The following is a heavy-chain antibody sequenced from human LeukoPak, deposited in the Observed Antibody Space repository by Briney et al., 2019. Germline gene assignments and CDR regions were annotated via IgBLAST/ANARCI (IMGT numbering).Heavy chain of an antibody. CDR1: GYTFTSYD. CDR2: MNPNSGNT. J-gene: IGHJ5*02. D-gene: IGHD3-3*01. CDR3: ARGDYDFWSGYRFDP. V-gene: IGHV1-8*01. Sequence: ASVKVSCKASGYTFTSYDINWVRQATGQGLEWMGWMNPNSGNTGYAQKFQGRVTMARNTSISTAYMELSSLRSEDTAVYYCARGDYDFWSGYRFDPWGQGTLVTVSS.